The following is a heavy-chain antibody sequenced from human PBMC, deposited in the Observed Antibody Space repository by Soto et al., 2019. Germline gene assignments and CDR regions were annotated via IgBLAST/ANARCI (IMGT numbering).Heavy chain of an antibody. CDR2: IIPILGIA. CDR3: VRRGEMESDPFDI. J-gene: IGHJ3*02. D-gene: IGHD3-3*01. V-gene: IGHV1-69*02. Sequence: QVQLVQSGAEVKKPGSSVKVSCKASGGTFSSYTISWVRQAPGQGLEWMGRIIPILGIANYAQKFQGRVTITADKSTSPAYMEVSRLRSEDTAVYYCVRRGEMESDPFDIWGQGTMVTVS. CDR1: GGTFSSYT.